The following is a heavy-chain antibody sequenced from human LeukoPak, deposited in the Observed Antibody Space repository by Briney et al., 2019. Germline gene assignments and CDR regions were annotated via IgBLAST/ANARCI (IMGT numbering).Heavy chain of an antibody. D-gene: IGHD6-19*01. CDR3: AMGPLGGWSDY. J-gene: IGHJ4*02. CDR1: GGSFSGYY. CDR2: INHSGGT. V-gene: IGHV4-34*01. Sequence: PPETLSLTCAVYGGSFSGYYWSWIRQPPGKGLEWIGEINHSGGTNYNPSLKSRVTISVDTSKNQFSLKLSSVTAADTAVYYCAMGPLGGWSDYWGQGTLVTVSS.